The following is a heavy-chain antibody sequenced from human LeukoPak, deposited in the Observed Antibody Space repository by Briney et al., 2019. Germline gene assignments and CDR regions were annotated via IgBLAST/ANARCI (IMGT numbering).Heavy chain of an antibody. D-gene: IGHD5-18*01. CDR3: GGDCRYGDKSFGP. Sequence: SETLSLTCTVSGCSISSYYWSWIWQPPGKGLEWIGNIYYSGSTTYNPSLISRVTISVDTTNNQFSLMLSSGPATDAAVYYCGGDCRYGDKSFGPWGQGTLVTVSS. CDR1: GCSISSYY. CDR2: IYYSGST. J-gene: IGHJ5*02. V-gene: IGHV4-59*01.